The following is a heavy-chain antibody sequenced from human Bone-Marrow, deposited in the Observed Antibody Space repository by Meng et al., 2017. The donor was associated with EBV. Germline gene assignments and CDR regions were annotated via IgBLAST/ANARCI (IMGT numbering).Heavy chain of an antibody. CDR1: GGSISSYY. J-gene: IGHJ5*02. D-gene: IGHD2-2*01. V-gene: IGHV4-59*01. CDR2: IYYSGST. Sequence: QVQLQEAGPGLVKPSETLSLTCTVSGGSISSYYWSWIRQPPGKGLEWIGYIYYSGSTNYNPSLKSRVTISVDTSKNQFSLKLSSVTAADTAVYYCARGGIVVVPAAPFDPWGQGTLVTVSS. CDR3: ARGGIVVVPAAPFDP.